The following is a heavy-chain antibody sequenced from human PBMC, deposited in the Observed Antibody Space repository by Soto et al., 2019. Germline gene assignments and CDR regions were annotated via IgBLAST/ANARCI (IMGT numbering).Heavy chain of an antibody. D-gene: IGHD6-19*01. V-gene: IGHV1-69*13. J-gene: IGHJ3*02. CDR3: ARDPSSIAVAGRGGAFDI. CDR1: GGTFSSYA. CDR2: IIPIFGTA. Sequence: RASVKVSCKASGGTFSSYAISWVRQAPGQGLEWMGGIIPIFGTANYAQKFQGRVTITADESTSTAYMELSSLRSEDTAVYYCARDPSSIAVAGRGGAFDIWGQGTMVTVSS.